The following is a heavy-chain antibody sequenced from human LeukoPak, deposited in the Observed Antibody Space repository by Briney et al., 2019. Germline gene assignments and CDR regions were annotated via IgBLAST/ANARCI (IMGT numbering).Heavy chain of an antibody. Sequence: GASVKVSCKASGYTFTSYGISWVRQAPGQGLEWMGWISAYNGNTNYAQKVQGRVTMTTDTSTSTAYMELRSLRSDDTAVYYCAREETHHVYYGMDVWGQGIMVTVSS. V-gene: IGHV1-18*01. CDR2: ISAYNGNT. CDR1: GYTFTSYG. J-gene: IGHJ6*02. CDR3: AREETHHVYYGMDV. D-gene: IGHD1-14*01.